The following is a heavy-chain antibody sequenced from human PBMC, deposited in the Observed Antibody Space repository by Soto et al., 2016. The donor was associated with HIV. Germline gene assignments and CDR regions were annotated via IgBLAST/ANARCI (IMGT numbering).Heavy chain of an antibody. J-gene: IGHJ4*02. CDR3: RASMVRGNY. CDR1: GFTFSGSA. CDR2: IRSKANSYAT. Sequence: EEQLVESGGGLVQPGGSLKLSCAASGFTFSGSAMHWVRQASGKGLEWVGRIRSKANSYATAYAASVKGRFTISRDDSKNTAYLQMNSLKTEDTAVYYCRASMVRGNYWGQGTLVTVSS. V-gene: IGHV3-73*01. D-gene: IGHD3-10*01.